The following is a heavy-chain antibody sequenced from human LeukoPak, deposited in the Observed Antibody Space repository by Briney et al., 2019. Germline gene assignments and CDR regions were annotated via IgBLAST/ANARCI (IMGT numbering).Heavy chain of an antibody. J-gene: IGHJ3*02. CDR1: GITVSSSY. D-gene: IGHD1-26*01. CDR3: AKGGYYDLDAFDI. Sequence: GGSLRLSCAASGITVSSSYMSWVRQAAGQGLEWVSYISSSGSTIYYADSVKGRFTISRDNAKNSLYLQMNSLRAEDTALYYCAKGGYYDLDAFDIWGQGTMVTVSS. CDR2: ISSSGSTI. V-gene: IGHV3-48*04.